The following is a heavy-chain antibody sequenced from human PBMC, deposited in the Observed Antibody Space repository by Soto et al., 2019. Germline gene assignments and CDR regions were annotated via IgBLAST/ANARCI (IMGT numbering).Heavy chain of an antibody. V-gene: IGHV4-59*01. Sequence: SETLSLTCTVSGGSISSYYWCWIRQPPGKGQEWIGYIYYSGSTNYNSSLKSRVTISVDTYKNQFSLKLSSVTAADTAVYYCASEPTRGYSYGLDPWGQGTLVTVSS. CDR3: ASEPTRGYSYGLDP. D-gene: IGHD5-18*01. J-gene: IGHJ5*02. CDR1: GGSISSYY. CDR2: IYYSGST.